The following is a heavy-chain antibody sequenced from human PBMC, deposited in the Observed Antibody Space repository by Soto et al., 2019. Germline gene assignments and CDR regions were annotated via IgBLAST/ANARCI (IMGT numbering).Heavy chain of an antibody. Sequence: TLSLTFAVSGGSISSGGYSWSWIRQPPGKGLEWIGYIYHSGSTYYNPSLKSRVTISVDRSKNQFSLKLSSVTAADTAVYYCARAGVPAASDYYYYYGMDVWGQGTTVTVSS. D-gene: IGHD2-2*01. CDR1: GGSISSGGYS. J-gene: IGHJ6*02. CDR2: IYHSGST. V-gene: IGHV4-30-2*01. CDR3: ARAGVPAASDYYYYYGMDV.